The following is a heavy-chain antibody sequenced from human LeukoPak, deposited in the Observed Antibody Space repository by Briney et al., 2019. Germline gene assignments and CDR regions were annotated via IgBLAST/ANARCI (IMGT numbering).Heavy chain of an antibody. CDR1: AGSLTTGCSY. Sequence: SETLSLTCTVSAGSLTTGCSYWSWIRQPLVTGLEWIGYIYLSGSTYYNPSLKSRVTISVDRSKNQFSMKLSSVTAADTAVYYCARDLAAAGYYYMDVWGKGTTVTVSS. V-gene: IGHV4-30-2*01. J-gene: IGHJ6*03. CDR2: IYLSGST. CDR3: ARDLAAAGYYYMDV. D-gene: IGHD6-13*01.